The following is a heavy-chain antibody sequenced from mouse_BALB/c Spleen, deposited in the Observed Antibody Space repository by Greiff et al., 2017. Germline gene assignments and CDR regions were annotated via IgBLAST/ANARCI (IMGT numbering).Heavy chain of an antibody. D-gene: IGHD1-1*01. J-gene: IGHJ3*01. CDR1: GFTFSSYT. V-gene: IGHV5-9*03. Sequence: EVKVEESGGGLVKPGGSLKLSCAASGFTFSSYTMSWVRQTPEKRLEWVATISSGGGNTYYPDSVKGRFTISRDNAKNNLYLQMSSLRSEDTALYYCARSYYGSSSWFAYWGQGTLVTVSA. CDR2: ISSGGGNT. CDR3: ARSYYGSSSWFAY.